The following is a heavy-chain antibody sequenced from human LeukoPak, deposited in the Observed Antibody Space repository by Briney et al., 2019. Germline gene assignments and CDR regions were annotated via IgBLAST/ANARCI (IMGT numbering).Heavy chain of an antibody. CDR3: ATELYCSSTSCYEPN. CDR1: GYTLTELS. Sequence: ASVKVSCKVSGYTLTELSMHWVRQAPGKGLEWMGGFDPEDGETIYAQKFQGRVTMTEDTSTDTAYIELSSLRSEDTAVYYCATELYCSSTSCYEPNWGQGTLVTVSS. D-gene: IGHD2-2*01. J-gene: IGHJ4*02. V-gene: IGHV1-24*01. CDR2: FDPEDGET.